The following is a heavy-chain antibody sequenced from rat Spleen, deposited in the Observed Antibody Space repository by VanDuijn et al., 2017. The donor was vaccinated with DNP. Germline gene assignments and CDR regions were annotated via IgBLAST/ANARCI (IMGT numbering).Heavy chain of an antibody. D-gene: IGHD4-3*01. CDR1: GFTFNNYW. J-gene: IGHJ2*01. Sequence: EVQLVESGGDLVQPGRSLKVSCVVSGFTFNNYWMTWIRQVPGKGLEWVASISYDGGTTYYGDSVKGRFTISRDNAENTLYLQMDSLRSEDTATYYCATGGAYFDYWGQGVMVTVSS. CDR2: ISYDGGTT. V-gene: IGHV5-31*01. CDR3: ATGGAYFDY.